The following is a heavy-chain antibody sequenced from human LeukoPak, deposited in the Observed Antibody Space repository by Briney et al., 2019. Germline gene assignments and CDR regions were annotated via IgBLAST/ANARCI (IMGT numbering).Heavy chain of an antibody. CDR3: ARGELTVDY. Sequence: ASVKVSCKASGYTFTAYYMHWVRQAHGQGLEWVGWINPNRGGTIYAQTFQGRVTVTRDTSISTAYMELSRLTSDDTAVYHCARGELTVDYWGQGTLVTVSS. D-gene: IGHD1-26*01. CDR1: GYTFTAYY. V-gene: IGHV1-2*02. J-gene: IGHJ4*02. CDR2: INPNRGGT.